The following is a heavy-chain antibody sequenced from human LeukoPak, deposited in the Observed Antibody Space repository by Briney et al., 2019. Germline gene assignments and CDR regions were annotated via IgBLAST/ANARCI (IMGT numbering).Heavy chain of an antibody. CDR3: ARPSSGSGSFTTFDYYDY. CDR2: INAGNGNT. D-gene: IGHD3-10*01. V-gene: IGHV1-3*01. J-gene: IGHJ4*02. CDR1: GYTFTSYA. Sequence: ASVKVSCKASGYTFTSYAMHWVRQAPGQRLEWMGWINAGNGNTKYSQKFQGRVTITRDTSASTAYMELSSLRSEDTAVYYCARPSSGSGSFTTFDYYDYWGQGTLVTVSS.